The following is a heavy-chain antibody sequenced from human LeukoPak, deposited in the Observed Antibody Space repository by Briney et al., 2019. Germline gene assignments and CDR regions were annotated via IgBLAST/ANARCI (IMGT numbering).Heavy chain of an antibody. D-gene: IGHD6-13*01. Sequence: GGSLRLSCAASEFTFTSYTMIWVRQGPGKGLEWVSSISSGSSFIYYADSVKGRFTISRDNAKNSLYLQMNSLRAEDTAVYYCARVYSSSFYFDYWGQGSLVTVSS. CDR2: ISSGSSFI. V-gene: IGHV3-21*01. CDR1: EFTFTSYT. CDR3: ARVYSSSFYFDY. J-gene: IGHJ4*02.